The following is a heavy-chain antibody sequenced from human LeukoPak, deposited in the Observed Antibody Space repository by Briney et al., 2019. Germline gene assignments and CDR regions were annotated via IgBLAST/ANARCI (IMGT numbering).Heavy chain of an antibody. D-gene: IGHD2-15*01. V-gene: IGHV1-2*02. J-gene: IGHJ6*02. CDR3: TRDHCSYINCYEDYYYGMDV. CDR1: GYIFTSYG. CDR2: INPDTGAT. Sequence: ASVKVSCKASGYIFTSYGISWVRQAPGQGLEWMGWINPDTGATDIAQKFQGRVAMTRDTSISAAYMELSRLRSDDTAVYFCTRDHCSYINCYEDYYYGMDVWGQGTTVTVSS.